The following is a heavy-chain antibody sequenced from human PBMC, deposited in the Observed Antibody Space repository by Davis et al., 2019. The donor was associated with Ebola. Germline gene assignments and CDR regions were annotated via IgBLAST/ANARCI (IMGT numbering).Heavy chain of an antibody. CDR3: ARDNVVRGVIFGYYGMDV. CDR2: IYYSGST. V-gene: IGHV4-30-4*01. J-gene: IGHJ6*04. D-gene: IGHD3-10*01. CDR1: GGSISSGDYY. Sequence: MPSETLSLTCTVSGGSISSGDYYWSWIRQPPGKGLEWIGYIYYSGSTYYNPSLKSRVTISVDTSKNQFSLKLSSVTAADTAVYYCARDNVVRGVIFGYYGMDVWGKGTTVTVSS.